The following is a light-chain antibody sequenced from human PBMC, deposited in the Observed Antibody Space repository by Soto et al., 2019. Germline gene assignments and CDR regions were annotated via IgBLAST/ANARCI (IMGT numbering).Light chain of an antibody. CDR2: AAS. CDR3: LRDFGYFWA. Sequence: AIQLTQSPSSLSASVGDRVTITCRASQAIRTALGWYQQKPGQVPKLLIYAASTLQSGVPSRFRGSGSGTDFTLTISSLQPEDFATYYCLRDFGYFWAFGQGTKVEI. CDR1: QAIRTA. V-gene: IGKV1-6*01. J-gene: IGKJ1*01.